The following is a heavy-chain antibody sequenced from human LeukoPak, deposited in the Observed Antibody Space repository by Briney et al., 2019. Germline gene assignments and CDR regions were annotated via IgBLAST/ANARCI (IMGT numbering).Heavy chain of an antibody. D-gene: IGHD3-3*01. Sequence: GGSLRLSCAASGFTFNMYWMSWVRQAPGKGPEWVANVKQDGSAKYYVDSVKGRLTISRDNAKNLLYLQMNSLRVEDTAVYYCAGGPGFLIDCWGQGTLVTVSS. CDR1: GFTFNMYW. J-gene: IGHJ4*02. CDR3: AGGPGFLIDC. V-gene: IGHV3-7*01. CDR2: VKQDGSAK.